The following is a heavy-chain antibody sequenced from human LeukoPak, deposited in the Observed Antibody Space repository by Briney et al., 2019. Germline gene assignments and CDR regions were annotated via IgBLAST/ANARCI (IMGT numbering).Heavy chain of an antibody. V-gene: IGHV1-69*13. D-gene: IGHD6-19*01. CDR2: IIPIFGTA. CDR3: ARTGYSSGWYGS. Sequence: ASVKVSCKASGYTFTSYAMHWVRQAPGQGLEWMGGIIPIFGTANYAQKFQGRVTITADESTSTAYMELSSLRSEDTAVYYCARTGYSSGWYGSWGQGTLVTVSS. J-gene: IGHJ4*02. CDR1: GYTFTSYA.